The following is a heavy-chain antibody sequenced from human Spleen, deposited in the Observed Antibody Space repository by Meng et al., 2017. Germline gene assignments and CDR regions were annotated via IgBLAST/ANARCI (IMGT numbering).Heavy chain of an antibody. CDR3: SSRRNFYFDN. CDR2: INPISGDT. V-gene: IGHV1-2*07. Sequence: ASVKVSCKTSGYTFTDYFMGWVRQAPGQGLEWVGWINPISGDTNYANKFQGRVTMTLDTSISTAYMDLSRLRPDDTAVDYCSSRRNFYFDNWGQGTLVTVSS. J-gene: IGHJ4*02. CDR1: GYTFTDYF.